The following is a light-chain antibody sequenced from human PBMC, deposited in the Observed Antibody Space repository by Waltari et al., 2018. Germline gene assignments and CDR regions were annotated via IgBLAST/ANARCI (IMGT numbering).Light chain of an antibody. CDR3: QQGYTTPYT. V-gene: IGKV1-39*01. CDR2: TAS. J-gene: IGKJ2*01. CDR1: QSVSAY. Sequence: DIQMTQSPSYLSASLGDRVTITCRASQSVSAYLNWYQQKPGKAPRLLIYTASSLQSGVPSTFSGSGSGTEFTLTISSLQIEDFATYYCQQGYTTPYTFGQGTKLEIK.